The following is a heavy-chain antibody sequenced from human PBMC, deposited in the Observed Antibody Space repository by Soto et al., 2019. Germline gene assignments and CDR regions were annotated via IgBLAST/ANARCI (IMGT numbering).Heavy chain of an antibody. CDR1: GGSMTSYY. J-gene: IGHJ5*02. CDR2: VYSSGGT. D-gene: IGHD3-3*01. Sequence: PSETLSLTCTVSGGSMTSYYWTWIRQPAGKGLEWIGRVYSSGGTHYNPSLKSRVTISLDTSKNQFSLRLLSVTDADTAVYFCARGQRFSDGFDPWVQGTLVTVSS. CDR3: ARGQRFSDGFDP. V-gene: IGHV4-4*07.